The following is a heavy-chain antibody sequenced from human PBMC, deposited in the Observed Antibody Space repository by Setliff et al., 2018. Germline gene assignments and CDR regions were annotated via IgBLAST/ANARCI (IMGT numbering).Heavy chain of an antibody. J-gene: IGHJ4*02. CDR2: IYYSGST. V-gene: IGHV4-39*07. CDR3: ARLRGAFDY. Sequence: PSETLSLTCTVSGGSISSSIYYWGWIRQPPGKGLEWIGSIYYSGSTYYNPSLKSRVTISVDTSKNQFSLRLNSATAADTAVYYCARLRGAFDYWGQGTLVTVSS. CDR1: GGSISSSIYY. D-gene: IGHD3-16*01.